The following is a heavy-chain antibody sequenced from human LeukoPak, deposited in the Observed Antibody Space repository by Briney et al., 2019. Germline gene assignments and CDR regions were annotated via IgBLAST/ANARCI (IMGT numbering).Heavy chain of an antibody. Sequence: SETLSLTCTVSGGSISSHYYSWIRQPAGKGLEWIGRIYTSGITNHNPSLKSRVTMSVDTSKNQVSLKLNSVTAADTAMYYCARNLGGIDSWGQGTQVTVSS. CDR2: IYTSGIT. D-gene: IGHD3-3*01. V-gene: IGHV4-4*07. J-gene: IGHJ4*02. CDR3: ARNLGGIDS. CDR1: GGSISSHY.